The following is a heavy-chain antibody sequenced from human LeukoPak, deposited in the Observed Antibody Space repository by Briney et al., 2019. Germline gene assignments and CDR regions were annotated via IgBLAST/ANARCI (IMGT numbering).Heavy chain of an antibody. CDR3: ALAPNANWFDF. D-gene: IGHD2-8*01. Sequence: PSETLSLTCSVSGDSISGFYWNWIRQSPGKGLEWIGNIHYSGNSNYNPSLKSRVTISIDTSRKQFFLKLSSVSDADTAVYYCALAPNANWFDFWGQGTQVTVSS. CDR2: IHYSGNS. V-gene: IGHV4-59*08. J-gene: IGHJ5*01. CDR1: GDSISGFY.